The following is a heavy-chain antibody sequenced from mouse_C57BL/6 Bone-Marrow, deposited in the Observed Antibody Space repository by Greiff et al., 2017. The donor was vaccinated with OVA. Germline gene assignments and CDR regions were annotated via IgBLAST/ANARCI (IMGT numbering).Heavy chain of an antibody. CDR1: GYTFTSYG. J-gene: IGHJ2*01. CDR3: ARGPNYYGSSYDY. CDR2: IYPRSGNT. Sequence: VKLVESGAELARPGASVKLSCKASGYTFTSYGISWVKQRTGQGLEWIGEIYPRSGNTYYNEKFKGKATLTADESSSTAYMELRSLTSEDSAVYFCARGPNYYGSSYDYWGQGTTLTVSS. D-gene: IGHD1-1*01. V-gene: IGHV1-81*01.